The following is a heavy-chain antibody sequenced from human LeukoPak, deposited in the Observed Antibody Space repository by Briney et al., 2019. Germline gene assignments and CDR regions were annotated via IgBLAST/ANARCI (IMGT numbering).Heavy chain of an antibody. V-gene: IGHV4-39*07. CDR1: GGSISSRSYY. CDR3: ARVEEGYGSGRRENYYYYYMDV. J-gene: IGHJ6*03. CDR2: IYYSGST. Sequence: SETLSLTCTVSGGSISSRSYYWGWIRQPPGKGLEWIGTIYYSGSTYYNPALKSRVTISVDTSKNQFSLKLSSVTAADTAVYYCARVEEGYGSGRRENYYYYYMDVWGKGTTVTISS. D-gene: IGHD3-10*01.